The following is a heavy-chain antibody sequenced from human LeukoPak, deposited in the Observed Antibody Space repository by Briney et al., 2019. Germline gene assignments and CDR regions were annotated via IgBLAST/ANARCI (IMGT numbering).Heavy chain of an antibody. J-gene: IGHJ4*02. CDR2: ISGSGGST. CDR1: GFTFSSYA. D-gene: IGHD2-2*01. CDR3: AKDFRVVPAAMDFDY. V-gene: IGHV3-23*01. Sequence: GGPLRLSCAASGFTFSSYAMSWVRQAPGKGLEWVSAISGSGGSTYYADSVKGRFTISRDNSKNTLYLQMNSLRAEDTAVYYCAKDFRVVPAAMDFDYWGQGTLVTVSS.